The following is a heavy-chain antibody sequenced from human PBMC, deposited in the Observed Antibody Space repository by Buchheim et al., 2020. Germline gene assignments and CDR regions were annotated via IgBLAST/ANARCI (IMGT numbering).Heavy chain of an antibody. D-gene: IGHD2-15*01. CDR1: GFTFSSYA. Sequence: QVQLVESRGGVVQPGRSLRLSCVASGFTFSSYAMHWVRQAPGKGLEWVAVISYDGSNKYYADSVKGRFTISRDNSKNTLYLQMNSLRAEDTAVYYCARDSGLGYCSGGSCYYFDYWGQGTL. V-gene: IGHV3-30-3*01. J-gene: IGHJ4*02. CDR2: ISYDGSNK. CDR3: ARDSGLGYCSGGSCYYFDY.